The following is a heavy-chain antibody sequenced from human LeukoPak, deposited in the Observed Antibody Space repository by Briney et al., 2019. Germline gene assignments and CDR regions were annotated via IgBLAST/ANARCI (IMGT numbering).Heavy chain of an antibody. CDR3: ARDPFMTTGWGIDY. CDR2: ISYSGTT. CDR1: GGSIRSYY. V-gene: IGHV4-59*01. D-gene: IGHD4-17*01. J-gene: IGHJ4*02. Sequence: SETLSLTCTVSGGSIRSYYWSWIRQLPGKGLEWIGYISYSGTTNCNPSLKSRVTISVDTSKNQLSLKLSSVTAADTAVYHCARDPFMTTGWGIDYWGQGTLVTVSS.